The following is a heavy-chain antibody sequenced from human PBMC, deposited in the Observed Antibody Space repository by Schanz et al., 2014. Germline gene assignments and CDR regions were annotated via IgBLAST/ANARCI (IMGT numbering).Heavy chain of an antibody. Sequence: EVRLLESGGGLVQPGGSLRLSCVGSGFTFGSYAMNWVRQPPGKGLEWVSSIRGSGGGTDYADSVKGRFTISRDNSKNTLYLQMNNLRAEDTAVYYCARGSGTFDSWGQGTLVTVSS. D-gene: IGHD3-3*01. CDR2: IRGSGGGT. J-gene: IGHJ4*02. CDR1: GFTFGSYA. V-gene: IGHV3-23*01. CDR3: ARGSGTFDS.